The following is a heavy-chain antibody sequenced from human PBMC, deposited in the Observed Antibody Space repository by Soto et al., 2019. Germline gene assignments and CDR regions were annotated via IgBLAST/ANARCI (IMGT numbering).Heavy chain of an antibody. CDR2: IVPIYRTA. CDR3: ARVVFSTQSDTTEAANYYNYYGMDV. V-gene: IGHV1-69*06. Sequence: SVKVSCKASGGTFSSYRINWVRQAPGQWLEWVGRIVPIYRTADYAQKFQGRVTITADKSTSTAYMELTSLRAEDTALYYCARVVFSTQSDTTEAANYYNYYGMDVWGQGTTVTVSS. J-gene: IGHJ6*02. D-gene: IGHD6-19*01. CDR1: GGTFSSYR.